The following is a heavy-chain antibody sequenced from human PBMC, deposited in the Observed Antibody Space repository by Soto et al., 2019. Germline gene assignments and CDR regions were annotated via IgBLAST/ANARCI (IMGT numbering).Heavy chain of an antibody. J-gene: IGHJ6*02. Sequence: QVQLVESGGGVVQPGRSLRLSCAASGFTFSNYGMHWVRQAPGKGLEWVAVIWYDGSNKYYADSVKGRFTISRDNSKNTLYMQMNTLSAEDTAVYYCARDDYGMGVWGQGTTVTVSS. CDR2: IWYDGSNK. CDR3: ARDDYGMGV. V-gene: IGHV3-33*01. CDR1: GFTFSNYG.